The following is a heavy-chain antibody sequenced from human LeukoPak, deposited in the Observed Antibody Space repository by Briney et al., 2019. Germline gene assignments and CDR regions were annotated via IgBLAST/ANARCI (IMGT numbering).Heavy chain of an antibody. J-gene: IGHJ4*02. D-gene: IGHD6-19*01. CDR2: INHSGST. V-gene: IGHV4-34*01. CDR1: GGSFSGYH. CDR3: ARGLSWQWLAGPFFDY. Sequence: SETLSLTCAVYGGSFSGYHWSWIRQPPGKGLEWIGEINHSGSTNYNPSLKSRVTISVDTSKNQFSLKLSSVTAADTAVYYCARGLSWQWLAGPFFDYWGQGTLVTVSS.